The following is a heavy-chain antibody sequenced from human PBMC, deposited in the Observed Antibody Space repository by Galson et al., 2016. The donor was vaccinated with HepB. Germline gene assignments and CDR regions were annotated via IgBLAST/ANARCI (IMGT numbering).Heavy chain of an antibody. Sequence: SETLSLTCTVSGGSISSSSYYWGWIRQTPGKGLEWIGNIYFSGSTYYIPSLKSRLTISIDTSKNQFSLKLSSVTAADTAVYYCARLPKPVEVVHDAFDIWGQGAMVTVSS. V-gene: IGHV4-39*01. D-gene: IGHD2-21*01. J-gene: IGHJ3*02. CDR3: ARLPKPVEVVHDAFDI. CDR1: GGSISSSSYY. CDR2: IYFSGST.